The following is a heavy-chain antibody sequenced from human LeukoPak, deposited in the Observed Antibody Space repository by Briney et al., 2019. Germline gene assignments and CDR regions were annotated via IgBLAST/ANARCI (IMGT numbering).Heavy chain of an antibody. CDR1: GYTFTGYC. Sequence: ASVKVSCKASGYTFTGYCMHWVRQAPGKGLEWMGGFDPEDGETIYAQKFQGRVTMTEDTSTDTAYMELSSLRSEDTAVYYCATDSMVRGVRAGFDYWGQGTLVTVSS. CDR3: ATDSMVRGVRAGFDY. V-gene: IGHV1-24*01. D-gene: IGHD3-10*01. CDR2: FDPEDGET. J-gene: IGHJ4*02.